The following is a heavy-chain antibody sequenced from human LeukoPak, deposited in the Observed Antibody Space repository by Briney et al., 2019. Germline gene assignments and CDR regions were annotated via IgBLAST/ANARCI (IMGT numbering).Heavy chain of an antibody. CDR2: IYHSGST. Sequence: SETLSLTCTVSGYSISSGYYWGWIRQPPGKGLEWIGSIYHSGSTYYNPSLKSRVTISVDTSKNQFSLKLSSVTAADTAVYYCASRYSGSYGGWFDPWGQGTLVTVSS. CDR3: ASRYSGSYGGWFDP. CDR1: GYSISSGYY. J-gene: IGHJ5*02. D-gene: IGHD1-26*01. V-gene: IGHV4-38-2*02.